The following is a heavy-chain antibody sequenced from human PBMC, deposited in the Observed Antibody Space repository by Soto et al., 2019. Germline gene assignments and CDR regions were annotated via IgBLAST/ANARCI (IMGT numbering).Heavy chain of an antibody. CDR3: AKQPIKPAKYVFDY. D-gene: IGHD2-2*01. Sequence: SETLSLTCSVSGGSISSIYYYWAWNRQPPGKGLEWVGTIHYSGNTYYNPSLKGRATMSVYTSTNLIARRLTSVTTADTDVHYCAKQPIKPAKYVFDYGGQRSLVTVSS. V-gene: IGHV4-39*01. CDR1: GGSISSIYYY. J-gene: IGHJ4*02. CDR2: IHYSGNT.